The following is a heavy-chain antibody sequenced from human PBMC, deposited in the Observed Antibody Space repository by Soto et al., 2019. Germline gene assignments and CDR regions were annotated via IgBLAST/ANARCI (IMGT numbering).Heavy chain of an antibody. Sequence: QVQPVQAGAEMREPGSSVKVACKASGGTFSRSAINWLRQAPGQGPEWMGGIIPTFGTANYIEKFRGRVTITADTSASAAYMEVSSLTSEDTAMYFCARSETAGHRGFDIWGQGTMVTVSS. CDR3: ARSETAGHRGFDI. D-gene: IGHD6-19*01. J-gene: IGHJ3*02. V-gene: IGHV1-69*06. CDR1: GGTFSRSA. CDR2: IIPTFGTA.